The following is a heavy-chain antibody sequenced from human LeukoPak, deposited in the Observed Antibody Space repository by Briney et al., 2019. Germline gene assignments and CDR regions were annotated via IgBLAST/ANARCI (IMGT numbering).Heavy chain of an antibody. CDR2: ISSSGSTI. V-gene: IGHV3-48*03. CDR1: GFTFSSYE. D-gene: IGHD3-10*01. Sequence: PGGSLRLSCAASGFTFSSYEMNWVRQAPGKGLEWVSYISSSGSTIYYADSVKGRFTISRDNAKNSLYLQMNSLRAEDTAVYYCARDRWFGSGRYYGMDVWGKGTTVTVSS. J-gene: IGHJ6*04. CDR3: ARDRWFGSGRYYGMDV.